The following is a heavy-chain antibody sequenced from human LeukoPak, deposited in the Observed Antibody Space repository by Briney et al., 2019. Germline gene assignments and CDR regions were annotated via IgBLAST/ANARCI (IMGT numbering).Heavy chain of an antibody. J-gene: IGHJ4*02. CDR1: GCSISSSSYY. Sequence: SETLSLTCTVSGCSISSSSYYWGWIRQPPGKGLEWIGSIYYSGSTYYNPSLKSRVTISVDTSKNQFSLKLSSVTAADTAVYYCARHERYDYVWGSSYYFDYWGQGTLVTVSS. V-gene: IGHV4-39*01. CDR2: IYYSGST. CDR3: ARHERYDYVWGSSYYFDY. D-gene: IGHD3-16*01.